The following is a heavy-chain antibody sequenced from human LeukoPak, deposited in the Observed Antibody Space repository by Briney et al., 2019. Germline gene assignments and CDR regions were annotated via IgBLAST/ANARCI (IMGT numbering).Heavy chain of an antibody. CDR3: ATDLGSGSLFDY. CDR2: IKSKRDGGTA. J-gene: IGHJ4*02. D-gene: IGHD1-26*01. CDR1: GFTFSYAL. Sequence: KAGGSLRLSCAASGFTFSYALMSWVRQAPGKGLEWVGRIKSKRDGGTADSAAPVKGRFTISRDDSKNTVYLQMNSLKTEDTAVYYCATDLGSGSLFDYWGQGTLVTVSS. V-gene: IGHV3-15*01.